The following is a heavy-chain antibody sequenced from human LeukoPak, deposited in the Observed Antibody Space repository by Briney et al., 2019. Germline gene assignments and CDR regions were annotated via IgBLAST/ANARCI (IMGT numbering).Heavy chain of an antibody. D-gene: IGHD3-10*01. J-gene: IGHJ4*02. CDR2: ISGSGGST. CDR1: GFTFSSYA. V-gene: IGHV3-23*01. Sequence: PGGSLRLSCAASGFTFSSYAMSWVRQAPGKGLEWVSAISGSGGSTYYADSVRGRFTISRDNSKNTLYPQMNSLRAEDTAVYYCASPIWFGELLPFDYWGQGTLVTVSS. CDR3: ASPIWFGELLPFDY.